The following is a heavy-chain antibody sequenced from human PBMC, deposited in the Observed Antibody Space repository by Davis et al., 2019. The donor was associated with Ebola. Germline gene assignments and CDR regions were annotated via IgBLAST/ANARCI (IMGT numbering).Heavy chain of an antibody. V-gene: IGHV4-39*07. J-gene: IGHJ4*02. CDR3: ARLTGSVDY. CDR2: IYYSGST. Sequence: PSETLSLTCTVSGGSISSSSYYWGWIRQPPGKGLEWIGSIYYSGSTYSTPSLKSRVTISVDTSKNQFSLKLSSVTAADTAVYYCARLTGSVDYWGQGTLVTVSS. D-gene: IGHD1-20*01. CDR1: GGSISSSSYY.